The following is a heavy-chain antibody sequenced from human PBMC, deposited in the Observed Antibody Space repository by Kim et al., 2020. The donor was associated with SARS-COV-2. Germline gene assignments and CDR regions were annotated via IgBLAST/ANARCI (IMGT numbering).Heavy chain of an antibody. CDR2: IGGVDSNT. V-gene: IGHV3-23*01. Sequence: GGSLRLSCAASGFMFSREAMNWVRQAPGKGLEWVSTIGGVDSNTYYPDSVKGRFTISRDNSKNTLYLQMNFLRVEDTAIYYCAKLHYGGPSDFWGQGTLVAVSS. CDR1: GFMFSREA. D-gene: IGHD4-17*01. CDR3: AKLHYGGPSDF. J-gene: IGHJ4*02.